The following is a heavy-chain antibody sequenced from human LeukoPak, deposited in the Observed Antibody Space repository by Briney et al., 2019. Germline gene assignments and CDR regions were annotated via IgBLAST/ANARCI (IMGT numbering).Heavy chain of an antibody. D-gene: IGHD3-10*01. CDR2: IYDIGTT. J-gene: IGHJ3*02. Sequence: SETLSLTCSVSRGSLGREFWTWIRQSPGKGLEWIGYIYDIGTTNYNPSLKSRGSIFVDTSTNQFFLNLTSVTAADTAIYYCSKLYGSGPRGAFDIWGQGTLVAVSS. CDR1: RGSLGREF. V-gene: IGHV4-59*08. CDR3: SKLYGSGPRGAFDI.